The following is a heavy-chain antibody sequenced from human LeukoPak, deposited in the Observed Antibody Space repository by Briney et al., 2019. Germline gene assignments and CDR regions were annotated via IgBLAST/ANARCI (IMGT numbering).Heavy chain of an antibody. V-gene: IGHV4-59*01. CDR3: ASFPYYDFWSGYPRRYYYMDV. J-gene: IGHJ6*03. CDR2: IYYSGST. CDR1: GGSISSYY. Sequence: SETLSLTCTVSGGSISSYYWSWIRQPPGKGLKGIGYIYYSGSTNYNPSLKSRVTISVDTSKNQFSLKLSSVTAADTAVYYCASFPYYDFWSGYPRRYYYMDVWGKGTTVTVSS. D-gene: IGHD3-3*01.